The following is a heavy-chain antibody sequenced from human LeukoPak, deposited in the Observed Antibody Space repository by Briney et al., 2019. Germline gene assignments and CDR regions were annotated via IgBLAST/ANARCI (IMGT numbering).Heavy chain of an antibody. V-gene: IGHV3-23*01. CDR2: ISGSGGST. D-gene: IGHD3-10*01. J-gene: IGHJ4*02. CDR1: GFTFSSYA. CDR3: ANSKAPKYGYFDY. Sequence: PGGSLRLSXAASGFTFSSYAMSWVRQAPGKGLEWVSAISGSGGSTYYADSVKGRFTISRDNSKNTLYLQMNSLRAEDTAVYYCANSKAPKYGYFDYWGQGTLVTVSS.